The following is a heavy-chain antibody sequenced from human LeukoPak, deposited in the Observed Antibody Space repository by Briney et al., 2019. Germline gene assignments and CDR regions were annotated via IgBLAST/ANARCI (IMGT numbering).Heavy chain of an antibody. Sequence: SCKASGYTFTGYYMHWARQAPGKGLEWVAVISYDGSSKYYADSVKGRFTISRDNSINALYLQMNSLRLEDTAVYYCVGEIGPRSFDYWGQGTLVTVSS. D-gene: IGHD3-16*01. CDR1: GYTFTGYY. CDR3: VGEIGPRSFDY. J-gene: IGHJ4*02. V-gene: IGHV3-30-3*01. CDR2: ISYDGSSK.